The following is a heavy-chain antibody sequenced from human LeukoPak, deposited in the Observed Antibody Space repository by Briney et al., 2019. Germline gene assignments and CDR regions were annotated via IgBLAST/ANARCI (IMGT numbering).Heavy chain of an antibody. V-gene: IGHV1-46*01. CDR3: ARDQSRLYCAGTSCPPGY. Sequence: ASVKVSCKASGYTFTSYYMHWVRQAPGQGLEWMGIINPSSGSTTYAQRFQGRVTMTRDTSTNTVYMELSSLRSEDTAVYYCARDQSRLYCAGTSCPPGYWGQGTLATVSS. D-gene: IGHD2-2*01. J-gene: IGHJ4*02. CDR1: GYTFTSYY. CDR2: INPSSGST.